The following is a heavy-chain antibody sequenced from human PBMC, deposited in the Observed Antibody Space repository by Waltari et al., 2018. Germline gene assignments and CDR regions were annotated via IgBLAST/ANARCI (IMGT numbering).Heavy chain of an antibody. D-gene: IGHD2-21*01. CDR3: ARDGIAGSQAY. J-gene: IGHJ4*02. V-gene: IGHV3-74*01. CDR1: GFTFCYYW. Sequence: EVQVVASGGGLVWPGGSLRLSCAPHGFTFCYYWMHWVRQVPGKRAVWVSRSNTDGSITTYVDSVKGRFIVSRDNARNTLYLQMNSLRAEDTAVYYCARDGIAGSQAYWGQGTLVTVSS. CDR2: SNTDGSIT.